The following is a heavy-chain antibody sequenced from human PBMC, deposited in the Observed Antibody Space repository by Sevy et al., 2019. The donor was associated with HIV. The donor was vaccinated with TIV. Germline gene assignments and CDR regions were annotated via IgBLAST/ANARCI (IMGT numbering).Heavy chain of an antibody. CDR3: ARGGGWWEPEDAFHI. J-gene: IGHJ3*02. D-gene: IGHD2-15*01. V-gene: IGHV1-18*03. CDR1: GFNLNIYG. CDR2: SSGDNGNS. Sequence: ASVKVSCKASGFNLNIYGISWVRQAPGQGLEWLGWSSGDNGNSNYAQKLQGRVTMTTDTSTSTAYMELSKLRSDDMAVYYCARGGGWWEPEDAFHIWGQGTMVTVSS.